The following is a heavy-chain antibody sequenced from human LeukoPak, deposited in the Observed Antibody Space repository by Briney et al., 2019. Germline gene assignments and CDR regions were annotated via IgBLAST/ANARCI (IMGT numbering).Heavy chain of an antibody. J-gene: IGHJ4*02. CDR3: ATDMGLAAFDY. D-gene: IGHD3-16*01. Sequence: SETLSLTCTVSGGSIRSYYWSWIRQPPGKGLEWIGYICYSGSTNYNPSLKSRVTMSVDTSKNQFSLKLNSVTAADTAVYYCATDMGLAAFDYWGQGTLVTVSS. V-gene: IGHV4-4*08. CDR1: GGSIRSYY. CDR2: ICYSGST.